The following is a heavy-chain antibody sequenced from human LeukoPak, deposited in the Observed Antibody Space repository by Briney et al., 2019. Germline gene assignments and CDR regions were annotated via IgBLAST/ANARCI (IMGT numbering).Heavy chain of an antibody. J-gene: IGHJ4*02. D-gene: IGHD3-22*01. V-gene: IGHV4-61*01. CDR1: GGSVSSSSYY. CDR2: ILYGGST. Sequence: SETLSLTCTVSGGSVSSSSYYWSLIRQPPGRGLEWIGYILYGGSTSYNPSLKSRVTISVDTSKNQVSLQLSSVTAADTAVYYCARVSLTMIFNYWGQGILVTVSS. CDR3: ARVSLTMIFNY.